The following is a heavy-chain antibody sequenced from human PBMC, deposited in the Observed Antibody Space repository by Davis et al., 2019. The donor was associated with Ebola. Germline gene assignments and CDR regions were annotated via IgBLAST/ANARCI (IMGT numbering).Heavy chain of an antibody. CDR2: ISSSGSTI. CDR3: ARGSYCGSSSCPFDP. V-gene: IGHV3-11*04. CDR1: GFSFSSFA. D-gene: IGHD2-2*01. Sequence: GGSLRLSCAASGFSFSSFAMSWIRQAPGKGLEWVSYISSSGSTIYYADSVKGRFTISRDNAKNSLYLQMNSLRDEDTAVYYCARGSYCGSSSCPFDPWGQGTLVTVSS. J-gene: IGHJ5*02.